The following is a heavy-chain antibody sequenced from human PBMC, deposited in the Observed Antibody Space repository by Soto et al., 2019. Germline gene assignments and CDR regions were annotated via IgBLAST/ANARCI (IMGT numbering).Heavy chain of an antibody. V-gene: IGHV4-31*03. J-gene: IGHJ6*02. CDR1: GGSISSGGYY. Sequence: SETLSLTCTVSGGSISSGGYYWSWIRQHPGKGLEWIGYIYYSGSTYYNPSLKSRVTISVDTSKNQFSLKLSSVTAADTAVYYCARAAGRYCSSTSCSWVYGMDVWGQGTTVTVSS. D-gene: IGHD2-2*01. CDR3: ARAAGRYCSSTSCSWVYGMDV. CDR2: IYYSGST.